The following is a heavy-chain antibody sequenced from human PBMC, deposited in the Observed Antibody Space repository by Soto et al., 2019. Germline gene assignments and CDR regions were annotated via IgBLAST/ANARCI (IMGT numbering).Heavy chain of an antibody. D-gene: IGHD3-10*01. CDR2: ISGGGETT. CDR1: GFTFTSYP. CDR3: AFNSGSGSYYFDY. V-gene: IGHV3-23*01. J-gene: IGHJ4*02. Sequence: EVQLLESGGGLVQPGGSLRSPGQAPGFTFTSYPMWWAPQAPGTGLGGVSAISGGGETTYYADSVKGRFTISRDNSKNTLYLQMNSLRAEDTAVYYCAFNSGSGSYYFDYWGQGTLVTVSS.